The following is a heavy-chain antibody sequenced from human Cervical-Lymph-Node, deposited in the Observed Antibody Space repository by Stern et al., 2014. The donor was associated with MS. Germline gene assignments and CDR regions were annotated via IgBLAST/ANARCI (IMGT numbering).Heavy chain of an antibody. D-gene: IGHD3-10*01. CDR1: GFIFNNAW. CDR2: IKSRPDGGTS. J-gene: IGHJ4*02. CDR3: TTLSMLRGTIIELFDH. Sequence: EVQLVESGGDLVKPGGSLRLSCAASGFIFNNAWLSWVRQAPGKGLEWVGRIKSRPDGGTSAYATPVKGRCAISRDDSNNRVYLQMNSLKTEDTGIYYCTTLSMLRGTIIELFDHWGPGTPVIVSS. V-gene: IGHV3-15*01.